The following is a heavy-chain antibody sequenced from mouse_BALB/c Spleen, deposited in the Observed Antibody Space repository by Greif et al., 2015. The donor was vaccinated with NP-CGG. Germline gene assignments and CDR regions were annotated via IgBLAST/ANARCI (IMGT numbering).Heavy chain of an antibody. D-gene: IGHD2-1*01. CDR2: IDPSDSET. V-gene: IGHV1-69*02. CDR3: ARNRLGNQYYFDY. Sequence: QVQLQQSGAELVKPGAPVKLSCKASGYTFTSYWMNWVKQRPGRGLEWIGRIDPSDSETHYNQKFKDEATLTVDKSSSTAYIQLSSLTSEDSAVYYCARNRLGNQYYFDYWGQGTTLTVSS. CDR1: GYTFTSYW. J-gene: IGHJ2*01.